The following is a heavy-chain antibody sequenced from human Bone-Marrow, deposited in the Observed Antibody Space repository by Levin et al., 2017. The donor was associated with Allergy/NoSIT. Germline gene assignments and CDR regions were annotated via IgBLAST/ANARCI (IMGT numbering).Heavy chain of an antibody. D-gene: IGHD3-10*01. CDR3: AGGFYYGPGWAY. J-gene: IGHJ4*02. CDR2: IKEDGNEK. CDR1: GFTFSTYW. Sequence: GGSLRLSCAASGFTFSTYWMTWVRQAPGKGLEWVANIKEDGNEKYYVDSVKGRFTISRDNTKNSLYLQMNSLRVEDTAVYYCAGGFYYGPGWAYWGKGTLVTVSS. V-gene: IGHV3-7*04.